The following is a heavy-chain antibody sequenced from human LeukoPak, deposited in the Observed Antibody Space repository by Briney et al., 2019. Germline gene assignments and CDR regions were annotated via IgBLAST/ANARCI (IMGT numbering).Heavy chain of an antibody. V-gene: IGHV3-48*01. CDR2: ISSSSSTI. D-gene: IGHD2-21*02. Sequence: GGSLRLSCAASGFTFSSYSMNWVRQAPGKGLGWVSYISSSSSTIYYADSVKGRFTISRDNAKNSLYLQMNSLRAEDTAVYYCAREGGGCGGDCYSLDYWGQGTLVTVSS. J-gene: IGHJ4*02. CDR1: GFTFSSYS. CDR3: AREGGGCGGDCYSLDY.